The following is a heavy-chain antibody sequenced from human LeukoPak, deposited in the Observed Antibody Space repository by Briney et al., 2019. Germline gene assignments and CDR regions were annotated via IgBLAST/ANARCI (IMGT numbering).Heavy chain of an antibody. V-gene: IGHV4-39*07. CDR3: ARDGYYGSGSSYYFDY. CDR1: GGSISSSSYY. J-gene: IGHJ4*02. D-gene: IGHD3-10*01. CDR2: IYYSGST. Sequence: SETLSLTCTVSGGSISSSSYYWGWIRQPPGKGLEWIGSIYYSGSTYYNPSLKSRVTISVDTSKNQFSLKLSSVTAADTAVYYCARDGYYGSGSSYYFDYWGQGTLVTVSS.